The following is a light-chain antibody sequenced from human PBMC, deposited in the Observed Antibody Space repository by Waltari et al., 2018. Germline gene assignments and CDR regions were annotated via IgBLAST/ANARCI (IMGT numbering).Light chain of an antibody. V-gene: IGLV2-23*01. Sequence: QSALTQPASVSGSPGQSIPIPCTGTSSAVGNYNLVSWYQQYPGKAPKVMIYDDNRRPSGVSDRFSGSKSGNTASLTISGVQAEDEADYYCCSYAGSYTWVFGGGTKLTVL. J-gene: IGLJ3*02. CDR1: SSAVGNYNL. CDR2: DDN. CDR3: CSYAGSYTWV.